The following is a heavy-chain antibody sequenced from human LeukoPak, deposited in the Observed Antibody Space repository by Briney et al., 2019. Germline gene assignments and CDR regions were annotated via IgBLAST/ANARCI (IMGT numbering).Heavy chain of an antibody. CDR3: AKEYLIWFGDFDAFDI. Sequence: GGSLRLSCAASGFTFSTYGMHWVRQAPGKGLEWVAVISYDVSNKYYADSVKGRFTISRDNSKNTQYLQMNSLRAEDTAVYYCAKEYLIWFGDFDAFDIWGQGTMVTVSS. V-gene: IGHV3-30*18. CDR1: GFTFSTYG. CDR2: ISYDVSNK. D-gene: IGHD3-10*01. J-gene: IGHJ3*02.